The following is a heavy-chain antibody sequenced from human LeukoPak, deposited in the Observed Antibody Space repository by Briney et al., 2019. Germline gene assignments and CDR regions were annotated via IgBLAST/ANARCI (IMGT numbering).Heavy chain of an antibody. D-gene: IGHD6-19*01. Sequence: GGSLRLSCAASGFTFSSYAMSWVRQAPGKGLEWVSAISGSGGSTYYADSVKGRFTISRDNSKNTLYLQMNSLRAEDTAVYYCAKDQAVTGTLALDSWGQGTLVTVSS. CDR3: AKDQAVTGTLALDS. V-gene: IGHV3-23*01. CDR2: ISGSGGST. J-gene: IGHJ4*02. CDR1: GFTFSSYA.